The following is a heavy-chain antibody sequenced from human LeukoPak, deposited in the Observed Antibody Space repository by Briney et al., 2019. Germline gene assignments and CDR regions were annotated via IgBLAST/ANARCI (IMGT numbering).Heavy chain of an antibody. CDR1: GFTVSSNY. CDR3: ARGRYSSAWWLDY. D-gene: IGHD6-19*01. CDR2: IYSGGST. J-gene: IGHJ4*02. V-gene: IGHV3-66*01. Sequence: GGSLRLSCAASGFTVSSNYMSWVRQAPGKGLEWVSVIYSGGSTYYADSVKGRFTISRDNSKNTLYLQMNSLRAEDTAVYYCARGRYSSAWWLDYWGQGTLVTVSS.